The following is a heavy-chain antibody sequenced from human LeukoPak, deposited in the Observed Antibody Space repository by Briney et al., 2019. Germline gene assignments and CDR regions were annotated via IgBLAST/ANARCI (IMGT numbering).Heavy chain of an antibody. CDR1: GFNFEVYS. CDR2: ISSSSNFI. J-gene: IGHJ4*02. V-gene: IGHV3-21*01. CDR3: ARDATLVAFDY. D-gene: IGHD4/OR15-4a*01. Sequence: GGSLRLSCEASGFNFEVYSMNWVRQAPGKGLEWVSSISSSSNFIYYADSVKGRFTISRDNAKNSLYLQMSSLRVEDTAVYYCARDATLVAFDYWGQGTLVSVSS.